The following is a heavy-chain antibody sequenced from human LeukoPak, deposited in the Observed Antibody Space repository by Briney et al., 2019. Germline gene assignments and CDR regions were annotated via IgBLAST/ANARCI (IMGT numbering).Heavy chain of an antibody. CDR3: ATVIMVSNDYEEVAGYFQH. J-gene: IGHJ1*01. CDR2: INRDGRED. D-gene: IGHD4-17*01. CDR1: GFTFSTYA. Sequence: GGSLRLSCAASGFTFSTYAMHWVRQAPGKGLEWVANINRDGREDYYVDSVKGRFTISRDNAKNSLYLQMNSLRAEDTAIYYCATVIMVSNDYEEVAGYFQHGGQGTLVTVSS. V-gene: IGHV3-7*01.